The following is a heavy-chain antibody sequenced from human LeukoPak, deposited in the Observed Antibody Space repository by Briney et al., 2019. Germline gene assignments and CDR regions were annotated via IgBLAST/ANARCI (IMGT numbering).Heavy chain of an antibody. V-gene: IGHV3-74*01. CDR2: INEDGSST. CDR3: TTDTFGARDS. Sequence: GGSLRLSCAASGYTFSRYWMHWVRQGPGKGLVWVSRINEDGSSTSYAESVRGRFTISRDNAKNTLYPQMNSLRAEDAAVYYCTTDTFGARDSWGQGTLVTVSS. D-gene: IGHD3-10*01. CDR1: GYTFSRYW. J-gene: IGHJ4*02.